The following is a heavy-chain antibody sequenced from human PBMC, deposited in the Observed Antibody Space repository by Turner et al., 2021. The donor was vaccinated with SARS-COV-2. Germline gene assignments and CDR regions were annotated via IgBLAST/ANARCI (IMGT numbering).Heavy chain of an antibody. Sequence: QVQLVESGGGVVQPGRSLRLSCAASGFTFSSYVRHWVRQAPGKGLEWVTVISYDGSNKYYADYVNGRFTISRDNSTITLYLQMHSLGAEDTAVDYCARDSGDFDYWGQGTLVTVSS. CDR2: ISYDGSNK. J-gene: IGHJ4*02. CDR3: ARDSGDFDY. V-gene: IGHV3-30-3*01. D-gene: IGHD3-10*01. CDR1: GFTFSSYV.